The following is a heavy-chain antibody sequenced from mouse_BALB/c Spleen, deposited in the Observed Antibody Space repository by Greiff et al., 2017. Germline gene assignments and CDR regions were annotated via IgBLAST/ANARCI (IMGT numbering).Heavy chain of an antibody. CDR1: GYTFTSYV. Sequence: EVKLMESGPELVKPGASVKMSCKASGYTFTSYVMHWVKQKPGQGLEWIGYINPYNDGTKYNEKFKGKATLTSDKSSSTAYMELSSLTSEDSAVFYCARGNLLEFYAMDYWGQGTSVTVSS. CDR2: INPYNDGT. V-gene: IGHV1-14*01. D-gene: IGHD2-12*01. CDR3: ARGNLLEFYAMDY. J-gene: IGHJ4*01.